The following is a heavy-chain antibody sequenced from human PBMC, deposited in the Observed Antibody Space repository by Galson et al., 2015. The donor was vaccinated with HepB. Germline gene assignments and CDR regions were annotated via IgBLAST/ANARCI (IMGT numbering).Heavy chain of an antibody. Sequence: SVKVSCKASGYTFTSYAMHWVRQAPGQRLEWMGWINAGNGNTKYSQKFQGRVTITRDTSASTAYMELSSLRSEDTAVYYCAREAELLWFGESIYYYYYYMDVWGKGTTVTVSS. V-gene: IGHV1-3*01. D-gene: IGHD3-10*01. CDR3: AREAELLWFGESIYYYYYYMDV. J-gene: IGHJ6*03. CDR1: GYTFTSYA. CDR2: INAGNGNT.